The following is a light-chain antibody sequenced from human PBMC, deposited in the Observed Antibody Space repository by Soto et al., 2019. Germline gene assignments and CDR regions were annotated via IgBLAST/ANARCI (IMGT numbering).Light chain of an antibody. CDR2: AAS. J-gene: IGKJ1*01. CDR1: QDIGGM. V-gene: IGKV1-12*01. Sequence: DIQMTQSPSSVSSSVGDRITITCRASQDIGGMLAWFQQKPGKAPQYLIQAASILQSGVPSRFSGSGSGTEFILTINNLQPEDFASYFCLQVYSFPRTFGLGTKVDIK. CDR3: LQVYSFPRT.